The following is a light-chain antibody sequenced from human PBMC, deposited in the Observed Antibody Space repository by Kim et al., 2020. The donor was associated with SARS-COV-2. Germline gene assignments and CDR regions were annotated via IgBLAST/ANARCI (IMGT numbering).Light chain of an antibody. CDR2: DVS. J-gene: IGKJ1*01. Sequence: EIVLAQSPGALSLSPGERATLSCRASQSIRSTHLAWYQQKPGQPPRLLIYDVSTRPIGIPDRFSGSGSGTDFTLTISRLEPEDFAVYYCQQFGNSPLTFGQGTKVDIK. CDR1: QSIRSTH. V-gene: IGKV3-20*01. CDR3: QQFGNSPLT.